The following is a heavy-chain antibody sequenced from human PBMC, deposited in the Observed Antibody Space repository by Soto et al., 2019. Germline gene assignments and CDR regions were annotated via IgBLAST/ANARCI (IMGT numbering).Heavy chain of an antibody. J-gene: IGHJ6*02. CDR3: ARVMGGSYIYYYYGMDV. CDR2: ISSSSSYI. Sequence: PGGSLRLSCAASGFTFSSYSMNWVRQAPGKGLEWVSSISSSSSYIYYADSVKGRFTISRDNAKNSLYLQMNSLRAEDTAVYYCARVMGGSYIYYYYGMDVWGQGTTVTVSS. V-gene: IGHV3-21*01. D-gene: IGHD1-26*01. CDR1: GFTFSSYS.